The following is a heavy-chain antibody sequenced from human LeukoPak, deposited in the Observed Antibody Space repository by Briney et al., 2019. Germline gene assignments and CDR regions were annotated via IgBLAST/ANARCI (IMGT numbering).Heavy chain of an antibody. J-gene: IGHJ4*01. Sequence: PGGSLRLSCIASGFIFGNYFMSWVRQAPGKGLEWVTNINQDGSAKYYLDSVKGRFTISRDNARNSLYLQINSLRAEDTAVYYCARGRYSSRSGGYYFDIWGQGTLVTVSS. V-gene: IGHV3-7*03. CDR3: ARGRYSSRSGGYYFDI. CDR2: INQDGSAK. D-gene: IGHD2-2*01. CDR1: GFIFGNYF.